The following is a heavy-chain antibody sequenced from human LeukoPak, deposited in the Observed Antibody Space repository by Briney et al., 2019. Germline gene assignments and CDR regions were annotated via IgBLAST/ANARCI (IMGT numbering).Heavy chain of an antibody. J-gene: IGHJ4*02. CDR1: GTSFTSYY. CDR2: IYYSGSV. Sequence: SETLSLTCGVSGTSFTSYYWGWIRQSPGKGLAWVGSIYYSGSVFYNAYFESRLTLSVDKSKNQFYLKLRSLTAADTAVYYCARLCQVTSCAKFDYWGQGIQVTVSS. D-gene: IGHD2-21*02. V-gene: IGHV4-39*01. CDR3: ARLCQVTSCAKFDY.